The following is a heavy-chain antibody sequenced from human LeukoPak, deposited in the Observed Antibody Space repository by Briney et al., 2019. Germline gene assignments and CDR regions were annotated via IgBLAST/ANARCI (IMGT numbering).Heavy chain of an antibody. Sequence: SVKVSCKASGGTFSSYAISWVRQAPGQGLEWMGGIIPIFGTANYAQKFQGRVTITTDESTSTAYMELSSLRSEDTAVYYCARDRYYDILTGYFGVDAFDDWGQGTMVTVSS. V-gene: IGHV1-69*05. CDR3: ARDRYYDILTGYFGVDAFDD. J-gene: IGHJ3*01. CDR1: GGTFSSYA. D-gene: IGHD3-9*01. CDR2: IIPIFGTA.